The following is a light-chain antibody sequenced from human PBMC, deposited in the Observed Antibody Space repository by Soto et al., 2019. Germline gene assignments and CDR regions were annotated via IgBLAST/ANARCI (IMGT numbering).Light chain of an antibody. V-gene: IGLV2-14*01. J-gene: IGLJ2*01. CDR3: SSYTSSTTVV. CDR2: EVS. CDR1: SSDVGGYKY. Sequence: QSVLTQPASVSGSPGQSITISCTGTSSDVGGYKYVSWYQQHPGKAPKLMIYEVSNRPSGVSHRFSGSKSGNTASLTISGLQVEDEADYYCSSYTSSTTVVFGGGTQLTVL.